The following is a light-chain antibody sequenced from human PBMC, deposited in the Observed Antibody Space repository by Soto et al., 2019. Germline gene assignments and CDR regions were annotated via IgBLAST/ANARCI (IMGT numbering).Light chain of an antibody. J-gene: IGLJ1*01. V-gene: IGLV1-44*01. Sequence: QSVLTQPPSASGTPGQRVTISCSGSSSNIGSNTVTWYQQLPGTAPKRLIYSNNQRPSGVPDRFSGSKSGTSASLAISGLQSEDEADYYCAAWDDSLNGDVFGTGTKLTVL. CDR2: SNN. CDR1: SSNIGSNT. CDR3: AAWDDSLNGDV.